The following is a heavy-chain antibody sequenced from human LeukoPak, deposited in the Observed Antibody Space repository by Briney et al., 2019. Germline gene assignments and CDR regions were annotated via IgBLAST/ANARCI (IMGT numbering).Heavy chain of an antibody. J-gene: IGHJ5*02. CDR1: GGSISSGSYY. Sequence: SETLSLTCTVSGGSISSGSYYWSWIRQPAGKGLEWIGRVYSSGIINYNPSLKSRVTISVDTSKTQFSLKLNSVTAADTAVYYCAGSKMTTVATFDHWGQGASVTVSS. CDR3: AGSKMTTVATFDH. CDR2: VYSSGII. V-gene: IGHV4-61*02. D-gene: IGHD4-23*01.